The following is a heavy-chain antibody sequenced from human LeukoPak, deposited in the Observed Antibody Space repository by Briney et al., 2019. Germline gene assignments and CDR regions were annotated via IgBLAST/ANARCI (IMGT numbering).Heavy chain of an antibody. CDR2: INWNGGST. V-gene: IGHV3-20*04. Sequence: PGGSLRPSCAASGFTFSSYSMNWVRQAPGKGLEWVSGINWNGGSTGYADSVKGRFTISRDNAKNSLYLQMNSLRAEDTALYYCARRTLSVGASITFYFDYWGQGTLVTVSS. CDR3: ARRTLSVGASITFYFDY. D-gene: IGHD1-26*01. J-gene: IGHJ4*02. CDR1: GFTFSSYS.